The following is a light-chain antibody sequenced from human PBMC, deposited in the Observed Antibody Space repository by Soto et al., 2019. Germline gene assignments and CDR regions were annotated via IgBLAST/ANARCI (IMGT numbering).Light chain of an antibody. CDR1: QGISSA. CDR2: DAS. V-gene: IGKV1-13*02. J-gene: IGKJ4*01. CDR3: QQFNSYPPVT. Sequence: AIQLTQSPFSLSASVGDRVTITCRASQGISSALAWYQQKPGKAPKLLIYDASSLESGVPSRFSGSGSGTDFTLTISSLQPEDFATYYCQQFNSYPPVTFGGGTKVEIK.